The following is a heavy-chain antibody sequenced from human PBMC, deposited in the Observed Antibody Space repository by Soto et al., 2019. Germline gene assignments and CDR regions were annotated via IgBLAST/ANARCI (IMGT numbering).Heavy chain of an antibody. CDR2: ISAYNGNT. V-gene: IGHV1-18*01. Sequence: ASVKVSCKASGYTFTSYGISWVRQAPGQGLEWMGWISAYNGNTNYAQKLQGRVTMTTDTSTGTAYMELRSLRSDDTAVYYCARVIDIVVVPAAIRAFGWFDPWGQGTLVTVSS. D-gene: IGHD2-2*01. CDR3: ARVIDIVVVPAAIRAFGWFDP. J-gene: IGHJ5*02. CDR1: GYTFTSYG.